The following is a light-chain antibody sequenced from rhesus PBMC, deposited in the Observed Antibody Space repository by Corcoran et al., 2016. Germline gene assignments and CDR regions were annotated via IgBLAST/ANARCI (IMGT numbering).Light chain of an antibody. CDR3: QHGYGTPFT. V-gene: IGKV1-74*01. Sequence: DIQMTQSPSSLSASVGDRVTITCRASENVNNYLNCYQQKPGKAPKLLIYKASTLQSGVPSRFSGSGAVTDYTFTISSLQPEDVATYYWQHGYGTPFTFGPGTKLDIK. J-gene: IGKJ3*01. CDR1: ENVNNY. CDR2: KAS.